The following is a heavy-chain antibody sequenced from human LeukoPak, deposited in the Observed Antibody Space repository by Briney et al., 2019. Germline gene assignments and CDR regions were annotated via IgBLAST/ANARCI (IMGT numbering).Heavy chain of an antibody. CDR3: AKDQRAVAGTCFDN. V-gene: IGHV3-23*01. CDR1: GFTFSRYA. CDR2: ISESGNSP. Sequence: GGSLTLLCGASGFTFSRYAVTWVRQSRGKGLEGVADISESGNSPNYADSVKGRFTISRDNSNNTLYLQVKTLSAEDTAVDYCAKDQRAVAGTCFDNWGQGTLVTVSS. J-gene: IGHJ4*02. D-gene: IGHD6-19*01.